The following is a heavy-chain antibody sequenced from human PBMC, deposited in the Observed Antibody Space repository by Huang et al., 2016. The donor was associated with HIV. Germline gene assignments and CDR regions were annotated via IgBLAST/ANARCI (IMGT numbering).Heavy chain of an antibody. CDR2: INRNRRSR. V-gene: IGHV3-48*01. CDR1: GFSFSTYN. Sequence: EVQLMEFGGGLVQPGGYLRISGAASGFSFSTYNIHGCRKAPCKGLEWVSYINRNRRSRYYADSVKGRFTISSDNAKNSLYLQMNSLRAEDRAVYYCARFGSYYYGSGSYLDAFDIWGQGTMVTVSS. J-gene: IGHJ3*02. CDR3: ARFGSYYYGSGSYLDAFDI. D-gene: IGHD3-10*01.